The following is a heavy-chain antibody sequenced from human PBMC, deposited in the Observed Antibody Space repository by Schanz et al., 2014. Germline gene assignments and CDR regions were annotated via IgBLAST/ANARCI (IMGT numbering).Heavy chain of an antibody. J-gene: IGHJ5*01. CDR2: ISGSDDNT. CDR1: GLTFSNHA. Sequence: EVQLVESGGGLVQPGGSLRLSCAASGLTFSNHAMSWVRPAPGKGLEWVAAISGSDDNTFYEDSVRGRFTISRDNSRNTLYQQKNSRRGEDTAVYYCAKDFTGSGIFFNSWGQGTLVSVSS. CDR3: AKDFTGSGIFFNS. V-gene: IGHV3-23*04. D-gene: IGHD3-10*01.